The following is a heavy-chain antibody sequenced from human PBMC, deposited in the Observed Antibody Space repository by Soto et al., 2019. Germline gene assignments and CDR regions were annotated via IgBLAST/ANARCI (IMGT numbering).Heavy chain of an antibody. CDR3: AREGDITYYYYGMDI. CDR2: ISGYNGKT. V-gene: IGHV1-18*01. CDR1: GYTFSSYG. Sequence: QGQLVQSGGEVKKPGASVKVSCKASGYTFSSYGISWVRQAPGQGLEWMGWISGYNGKTNYAQKVQDRVTMTTDTSPSTVYMELRSLTSDDTAVYYCAREGDITYYYYGMDIWGQGTTVTVSS. J-gene: IGHJ6*02. D-gene: IGHD1-20*01.